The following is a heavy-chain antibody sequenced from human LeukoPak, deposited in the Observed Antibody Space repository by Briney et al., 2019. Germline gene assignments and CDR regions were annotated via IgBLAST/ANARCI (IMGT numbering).Heavy chain of an antibody. V-gene: IGHV3-23*01. J-gene: IGHJ4*02. Sequence: GGSLRLSCAASGFTFNNYLMSWVRQAPGKGLEWVSVLFTGGGRTLYADSVKGRFTISGDTSRTTLYLQMSGLRAEDTAVYYCAKECDYSPGHKFDLWGQGTLVTVSS. CDR3: AKECDYSPGHKFDL. CDR2: LFTGGGRT. CDR1: GFTFNNYL. D-gene: IGHD3-10*01.